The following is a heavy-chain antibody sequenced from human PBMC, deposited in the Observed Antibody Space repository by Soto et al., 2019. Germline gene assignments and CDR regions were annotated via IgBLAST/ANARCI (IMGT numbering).Heavy chain of an antibody. V-gene: IGHV4-59*08. CDR3: ARGFDILTFGFCLDY. CDR2: IYYSGST. J-gene: IGHJ4*02. CDR1: GGSISSYY. D-gene: IGHD3-9*01. Sequence: PSETLSLTCTVSGGSISSYYWSWIRQPPGKGLEWIGYIYYSGSTNYNPSLKSRVTISVDTSKNQFSLQVSSVTAADTAVYYCARGFDILTFGFCLDYWGQGTLVTVSS.